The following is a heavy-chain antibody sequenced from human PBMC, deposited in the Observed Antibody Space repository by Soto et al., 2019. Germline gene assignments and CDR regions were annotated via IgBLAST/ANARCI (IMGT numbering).Heavy chain of an antibody. CDR2: IWYDGSNK. CDR1: GFTFSSYG. Sequence: PGGSLRLSCAASGFTFSSYGMHWVRQAPGKGLEWVAVIWYDGSNKYYADSVKGRFTISRDNSKNTLYLQMNSLRAEDTAVYYCARDIGSAMVNDAFDIWGQGTMVTVSS. J-gene: IGHJ3*02. V-gene: IGHV3-33*01. D-gene: IGHD5-18*01. CDR3: ARDIGSAMVNDAFDI.